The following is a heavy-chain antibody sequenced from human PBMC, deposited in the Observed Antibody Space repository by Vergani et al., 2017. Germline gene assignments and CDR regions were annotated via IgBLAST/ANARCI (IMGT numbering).Heavy chain of an antibody. CDR2: IRSKAYGGTT. D-gene: IGHD3-3*01. CDR3: TREYYDFWSGYLDY. CDR1: GFTFGDYA. J-gene: IGHJ4*02. Sequence: EVQLVESGGGLVQPGRSLRLSCTASGFTFGDYAMSWVRQAPGKGLEWVGFIRSKAYGGTTEYAASVKGRFTISRDDSKSIAYLQMNSLKTEDTAVYYCTREYYDFWSGYLDYWGQGTLVTVSS. V-gene: IGHV3-49*04.